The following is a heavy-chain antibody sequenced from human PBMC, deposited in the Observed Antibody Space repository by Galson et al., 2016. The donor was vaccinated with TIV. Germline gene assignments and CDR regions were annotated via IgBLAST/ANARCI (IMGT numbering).Heavy chain of an antibody. J-gene: IGHJ3*01. CDR2: IRYDGSNK. CDR3: VKDRVGATYWGRSFDV. Sequence: SLRLSCAASGFIFRNYGMHWVRQAPGRGPEWVAFIRYDGSNKFYADSVKGRFTISRDNSKDTLYVQMNSLRVEDTAVYYCVKDRVGATYWGRSFDVWGQGTMVTVSS. V-gene: IGHV3-30*02. CDR1: GFIFRNYG. D-gene: IGHD1-26*01.